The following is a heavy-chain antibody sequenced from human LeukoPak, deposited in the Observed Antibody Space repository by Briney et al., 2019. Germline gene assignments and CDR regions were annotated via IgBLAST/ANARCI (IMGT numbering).Heavy chain of an antibody. D-gene: IGHD2-2*01. Sequence: GGSLRLSCAASGFTFSSYSMNWVRQAPGKGLEWVSYISSSSSTIYYADSVKGRFTISRDNAKNSLYLQMNSLRAEDTAVYYCARDGEYCSSTSCYWDHYYCYMDVWGKGTTVTVSS. CDR1: GFTFSSYS. CDR3: ARDGEYCSSTSCYWDHYYCYMDV. V-gene: IGHV3-48*01. J-gene: IGHJ6*03. CDR2: ISSSSSTI.